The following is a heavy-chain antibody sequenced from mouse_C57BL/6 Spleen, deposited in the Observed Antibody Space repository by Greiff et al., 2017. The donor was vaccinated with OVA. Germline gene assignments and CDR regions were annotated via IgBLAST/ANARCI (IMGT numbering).Heavy chain of an antibody. V-gene: IGHV5-6*01. Sequence: EVKLVESGGDLVKPGGSLKLSCAASGFTFSSYGMSWVRQTPDKRLEWVATISSGGSYTYYPDSVKGRFTISRDNAKNTLYLQMSSLKSEDTAMYYCARHQNGYYGFAYWGQGTLVTVSA. CDR1: GFTFSSYG. CDR3: ARHQNGYYGFAY. D-gene: IGHD2-3*01. CDR2: ISSGGSYT. J-gene: IGHJ3*01.